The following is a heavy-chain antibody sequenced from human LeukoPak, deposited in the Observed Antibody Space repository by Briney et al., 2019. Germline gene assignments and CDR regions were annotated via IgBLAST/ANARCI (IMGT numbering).Heavy chain of an antibody. J-gene: IGHJ6*03. D-gene: IGHD1-26*01. V-gene: IGHV3-23*01. Sequence: GGSLRLSCAASGFSFRDYAMSWIRQIPGKGLEWVSGMDENGETTYYADSVKGRFTLSRDESKNTVSLQMNGLRVEDTAVYYCARDPVGATLYYYMDVWGKGTTVTVSS. CDR2: MDENGETT. CDR1: GFSFRDYA. CDR3: ARDPVGATLYYYMDV.